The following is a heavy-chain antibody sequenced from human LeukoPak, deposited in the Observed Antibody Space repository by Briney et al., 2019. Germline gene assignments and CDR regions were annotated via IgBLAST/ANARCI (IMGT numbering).Heavy chain of an antibody. CDR3: ATALGGSGSYYSWDY. J-gene: IGHJ4*02. Sequence: ASVKVSCKVSGYTLTELSMHWVRQAPGKGLEWMGGFDPEDGETIYAQKFRGRVTMTEDTSTDTAYMEQSSLRSEDTAVYYCATALGGSGSYYSWDYWGQGTLVTVSS. V-gene: IGHV1-24*01. CDR2: FDPEDGET. CDR1: GYTLTELS. D-gene: IGHD3-10*01.